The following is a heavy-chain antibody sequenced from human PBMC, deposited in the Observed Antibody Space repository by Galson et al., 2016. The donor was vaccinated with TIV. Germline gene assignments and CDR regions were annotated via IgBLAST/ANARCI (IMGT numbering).Heavy chain of an antibody. V-gene: IGHV1-24*01. CDR1: GYTLSDLS. CDR3: ATARLGIFNYFDS. J-gene: IGHJ4*02. D-gene: IGHD3-9*01. CDR2: FDPENDRV. Sequence: SVKVSCKVAGYTLSDLSMRWVRQAPGKGLEWMGGFDPENDRVIYAQRFKGRVTMTDDTPTDTSYLEIRRLRSDDTAIYFCATARLGIFNYFDSWGQGTLVTVSS.